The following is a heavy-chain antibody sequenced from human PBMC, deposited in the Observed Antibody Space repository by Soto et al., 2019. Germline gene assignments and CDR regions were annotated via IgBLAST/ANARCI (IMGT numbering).Heavy chain of an antibody. D-gene: IGHD2-2*01. J-gene: IGHJ4*02. CDR1: GGTFSSYA. V-gene: IGHV1-69*06. CDR2: IIPIFGTA. Sequence: GASVKVSCKASGGTFSSYAISWVRQAPGQGLEWMGGIIPIFGTANYAQKFQGRVTITADKSTSTAYMELSSLRSEDTAVFYCARQSCGSTSCFYDYWGPGTLVTVSS. CDR3: ARQSCGSTSCFYDY.